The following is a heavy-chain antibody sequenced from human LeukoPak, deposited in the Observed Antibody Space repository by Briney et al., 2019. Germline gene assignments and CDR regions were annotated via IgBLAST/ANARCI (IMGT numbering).Heavy chain of an antibody. Sequence: GGSLRLSCAASGFTFSSYGMSWVRQAPGKGLEWVSAISGSGGSTYYADSVKGRFTISRDNSKNTLYLQMNSLRAEDTAVYYCAKEITTYYDILTGSLDYWGQGTLVTVSS. CDR3: AKEITTYYDILTGSLDY. V-gene: IGHV3-23*01. CDR1: GFTFSSYG. D-gene: IGHD3-9*01. CDR2: ISGSGGST. J-gene: IGHJ4*02.